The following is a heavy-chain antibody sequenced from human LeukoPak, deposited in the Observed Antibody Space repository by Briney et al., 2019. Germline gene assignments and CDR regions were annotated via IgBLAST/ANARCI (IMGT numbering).Heavy chain of an antibody. CDR3: ARVWARLESTNAFDI. D-gene: IGHD3-16*01. Sequence: ASVKVSCKASGGTFSSYAISWVRQAPGQGLEWMGRIIPIFGTANYPQKFQGRVTITTDESTRTAYMELSSLRSEDTAVYYCARVWARLESTNAFDIWGQGTMVTVSS. CDR2: IIPIFGTA. CDR1: GGTFSSYA. J-gene: IGHJ3*02. V-gene: IGHV1-69*05.